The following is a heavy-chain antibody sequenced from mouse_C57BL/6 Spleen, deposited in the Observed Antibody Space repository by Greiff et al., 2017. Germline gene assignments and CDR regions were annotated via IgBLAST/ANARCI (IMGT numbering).Heavy chain of an antibody. Sequence: VQLQQPGAELVKPGASVKLSCKASGYTFTSYWMQWVKQRPGQGLEWIGEIDPSDSYTNYNQKFKGKATLTVDTSSSTAYMQLSSLTSEDSAVYYCARLSYAMDYWGQGTSVTVSS. CDR2: IDPSDSYT. CDR1: GYTFTSYW. CDR3: ARLSYAMDY. J-gene: IGHJ4*01. V-gene: IGHV1-50*01.